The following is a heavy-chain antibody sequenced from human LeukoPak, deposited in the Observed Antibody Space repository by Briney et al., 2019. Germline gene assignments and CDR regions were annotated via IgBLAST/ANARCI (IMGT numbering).Heavy chain of an antibody. CDR1: GGSFSGYY. CDR3: ARVPDGHSGSFDY. J-gene: IGHJ4*02. D-gene: IGHD1-26*01. CDR2: INHSGST. Sequence: SETLSLTCAVYGGSFSGYYWSWIRQPPGKGLEWIGEINHSGSTNYNPSLKSRVTISVDASKNQFSLKLSSVTAADTAVYYCARVPDGHSGSFDYWGQGTLVTVSS. V-gene: IGHV4-34*01.